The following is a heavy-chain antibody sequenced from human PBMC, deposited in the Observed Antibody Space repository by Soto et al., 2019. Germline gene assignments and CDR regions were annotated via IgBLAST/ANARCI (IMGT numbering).Heavy chain of an antibody. J-gene: IGHJ2*01. CDR3: ARPQTLDMILTGYYNVWYFDL. CDR1: GGSISSSSYY. CDR2: IYYSGST. V-gene: IGHV4-39*01. Sequence: SETLSLTCTVSGGSISSSSYYWGWIRQPPGKGLEWIGSIYYSGSTYYNPSLKSRVTISVDTSKNQFSLKLSSVTAADTAVYYCARPQTLDMILTGYYNVWYFDLWGRGTLVTVSS. D-gene: IGHD3-9*01.